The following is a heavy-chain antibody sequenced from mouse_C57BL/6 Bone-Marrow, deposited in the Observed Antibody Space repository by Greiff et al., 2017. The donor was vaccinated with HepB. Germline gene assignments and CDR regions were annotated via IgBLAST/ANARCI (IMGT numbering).Heavy chain of an antibody. D-gene: IGHD2-5*01. V-gene: IGHV4-1*01. CDR3: ARGAYYSNYWYFDV. J-gene: IGHJ1*03. Sequence: EASGVDFSRYWMSWVRRAPGKGLEWIGEINPDSSTINYAPSLKDKFIISRDNAKNTLYLQMSKVRSEDTALYYCARGAYYSNYWYFDVWGTGTTVTVSS. CDR2: INPDSSTI. CDR1: GVDFSRYW.